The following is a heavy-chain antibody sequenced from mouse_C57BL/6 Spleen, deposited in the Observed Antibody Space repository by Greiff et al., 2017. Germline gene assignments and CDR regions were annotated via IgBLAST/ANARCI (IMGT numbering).Heavy chain of an antibody. V-gene: IGHV7-3*01. J-gene: IGHJ1*03. Sequence: DVKLVESGGGLVQPGGSLSLSCAASGFTFTDYYMSWVRQPPGKALEWLGFIRNKANGYTTEYSAGVKGRFTISRENSKNILYLQMNALRAEDSATYYCARRYWNYVWDFDGWGTGTTVTVAS. CDR2: IRNKANGYTT. CDR1: GFTFTDYY. D-gene: IGHD1-1*01. CDR3: ARRYWNYVWDFDG.